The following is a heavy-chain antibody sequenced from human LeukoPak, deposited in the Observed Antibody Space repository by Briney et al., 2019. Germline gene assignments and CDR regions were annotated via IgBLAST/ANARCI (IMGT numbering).Heavy chain of an antibody. CDR3: ATGGRSGMAFDF. J-gene: IGHJ4*02. D-gene: IGHD5-24*01. V-gene: IGHV3-53*01. CDR1: GLIASSNY. Sequence: PGGSLRLSCSFSGLIASSNYMAWVRQAPGKGLQWISFIYGGGNTLYADSVMGRFSISRDNSKTTLYLQMNSLRAEDTAVYYCATGGRSGMAFDFWGQGPLVTVSS. CDR2: IYGGGNT.